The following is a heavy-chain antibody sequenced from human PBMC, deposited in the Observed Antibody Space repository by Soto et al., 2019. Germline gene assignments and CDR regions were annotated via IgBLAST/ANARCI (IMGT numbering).Heavy chain of an antibody. Sequence: QVQLVQSGAEVKKPGASVKVSCKASGYTFTSYGISWVRQAPGQGLEWMGWISAYNGNTNYAQKLQGRVTMTTDTSTSKAYMELRSLRSDDTAVYYCALNGGNGSGSYYNGAFDIWGQGTMVTVSS. D-gene: IGHD3-10*01. CDR2: ISAYNGNT. CDR3: ALNGGNGSGSYYNGAFDI. CDR1: GYTFTSYG. V-gene: IGHV1-18*01. J-gene: IGHJ3*02.